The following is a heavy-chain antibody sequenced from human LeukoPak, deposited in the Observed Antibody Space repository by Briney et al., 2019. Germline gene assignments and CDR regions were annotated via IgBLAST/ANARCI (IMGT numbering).Heavy chain of an antibody. Sequence: SETLSLTCTVSGGSISSYYWSWIRQPPGKGLEWIGYIYYSGSTNYNPSLKSRVTISVDTSKNQFSLKLSSVTAADTAVYYCARVNWNYQGNAFDIWGQGTMVTVSS. CDR1: GGSISSYY. CDR3: ARVNWNYQGNAFDI. D-gene: IGHD1-7*01. V-gene: IGHV4-59*12. J-gene: IGHJ3*02. CDR2: IYYSGST.